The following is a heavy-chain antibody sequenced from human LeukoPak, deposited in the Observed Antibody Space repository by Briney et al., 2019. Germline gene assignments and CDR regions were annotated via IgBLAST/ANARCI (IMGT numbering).Heavy chain of an antibody. CDR1: GYTFTGYY. V-gene: IGHV1-2*02. Sequence: GASVKVSCKASGYTFTGYYMHWVRQAPGQGLEWMGWINPNSGGTNYAQKFQGRVTMTRDTSISTAYMELSSLRSEDTAVYYCARDLTTNYDSSSLDYWGQGTLVTVSS. J-gene: IGHJ4*02. CDR3: ARDLTTNYDSSSLDY. CDR2: INPNSGGT. D-gene: IGHD3-22*01.